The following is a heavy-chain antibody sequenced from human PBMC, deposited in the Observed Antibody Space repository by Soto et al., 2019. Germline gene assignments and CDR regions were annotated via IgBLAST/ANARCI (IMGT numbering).Heavy chain of an antibody. V-gene: IGHV1-3*01. CDR3: ARSFFVLVAAAPDY. Sequence: ASVKVSCKASGYVFSSYVMHWVRQAPRQRLEWMGWINAGNGNTKYSQKFQGRVTFTRDTSASTAYMEVSSLGPEDTALYYCARSFFVLVAAAPDYWGQGTQVTVSS. D-gene: IGHD2-2*01. J-gene: IGHJ4*02. CDR2: INAGNGNT. CDR1: GYVFSSYV.